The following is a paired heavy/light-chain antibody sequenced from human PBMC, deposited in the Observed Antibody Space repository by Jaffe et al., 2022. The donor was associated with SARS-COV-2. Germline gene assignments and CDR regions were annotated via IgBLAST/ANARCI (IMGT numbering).Light chain of an antibody. CDR2: GKN. CDR1: SLRSYY. J-gene: IGLJ2*01. Sequence: SSELTQDPAVSVALGQTVRITCQGDSLRSYYASWYQQKPGQAPVLVIYGKNNRPSGIPDRFSGSSSGNTASLTITGAQAEDEADYYCNSRDSSGNLFGGGTKLTVL. V-gene: IGLV3-19*01. CDR3: NSRDSSGNL.
Heavy chain of an antibody. J-gene: IGHJ6*03. CDR3: ARGYYSGYDRRYYYYMDV. CDR2: IYYSGST. CDR1: GGSISSYY. V-gene: IGHV4-59*01. Sequence: QVQLQESGPGLVKPSETLSLTCTVSGGSISSYYWSWIRQPPGKGLEWIGYIYYSGSTNYNPSLKSRVTISVDTSKNQFSLKLSSVTAADTAVYYCARGYYSGYDRRYYYYMDVWGKGTTVTVSS. D-gene: IGHD5-12*01.